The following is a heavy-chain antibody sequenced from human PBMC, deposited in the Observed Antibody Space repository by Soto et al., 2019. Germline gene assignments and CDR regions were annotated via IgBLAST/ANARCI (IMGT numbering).Heavy chain of an antibody. CDR3: AKDLVMFRSTSCYNDY. V-gene: IGHV3-30*18. Sequence: GGSLRLSCEASGFTFRRYGMHWVRQAPGKGLEWLAVILYDGSDEYYADSVKGRFIISRDNSKNTLYLQRNSLRAEDTAVYYCAKDLVMFRSTSCYNDYWGQGTLVTVSS. J-gene: IGHJ4*02. CDR1: GFTFRRYG. D-gene: IGHD2-2*02. CDR2: ILYDGSDE.